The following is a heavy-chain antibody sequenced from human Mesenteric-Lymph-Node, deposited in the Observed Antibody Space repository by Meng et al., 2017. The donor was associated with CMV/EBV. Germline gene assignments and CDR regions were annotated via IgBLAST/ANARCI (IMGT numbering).Heavy chain of an antibody. Sequence: ASVKVSCKASGYTFTGYYIHWVRQAPGQGLECMGWINPKSGDTNYAQKFQGRVTMTRDTSTSTVYMELSSLRSEDTAVYYCARGGLKGSSGYYQYYFDYWGQGTLVTVSS. CDR1: GYTFTGYY. V-gene: IGHV1-2*02. D-gene: IGHD3-22*01. J-gene: IGHJ4*02. CDR3: ARGGLKGSSGYYQYYFDY. CDR2: INPKSGDT.